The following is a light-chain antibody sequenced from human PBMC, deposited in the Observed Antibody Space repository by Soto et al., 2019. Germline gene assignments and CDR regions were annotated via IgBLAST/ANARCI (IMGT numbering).Light chain of an antibody. CDR2: DIN. CDR3: VSYTTSASYV. CDR1: SSDVGNYIF. V-gene: IGLV2-14*01. J-gene: IGLJ1*01. Sequence: QSALTQPASVSGSPGQSITISCTGTSSDVGNYIFVSWYRQHPGKAPKLMIYDINNRPSGVSNRFSGSKSGNTASLTISGLHAEDEADYYCVSYTTSASYVCGTGTKLTVL.